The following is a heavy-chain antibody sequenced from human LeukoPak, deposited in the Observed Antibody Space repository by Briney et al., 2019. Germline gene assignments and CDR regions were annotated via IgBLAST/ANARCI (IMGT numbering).Heavy chain of an antibody. Sequence: PSETLSLTCAVYGGSFSGYYWSWIRQPPGKGLEWIGEINHSGSTNYNPSLKSRVTISVDTSKNQFSLKLSSVTAADTAVYYCARLHYDSTGSDSWGQGTLVTVSS. CDR1: GGSFSGYY. J-gene: IGHJ5*01. CDR3: ARLHYDSTGSDS. V-gene: IGHV4-34*01. CDR2: INHSGST. D-gene: IGHD3-22*01.